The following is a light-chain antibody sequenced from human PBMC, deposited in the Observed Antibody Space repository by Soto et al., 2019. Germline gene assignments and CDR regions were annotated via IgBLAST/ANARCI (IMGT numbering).Light chain of an antibody. CDR3: SSYSDSDTKV. CDR1: SSDLDGYNY. V-gene: IGLV2-14*01. J-gene: IGLJ1*01. Sequence: QSALTQPASVSGSPGQSITISCTGTSSDLDGYNYVSWYQYPGKAPKLIIYEVNNRPSGVSGRFSGSKSDTTAYLTISGLQAEDEADYYCSSYSDSDTKVFGTGTKLTVL. CDR2: EVN.